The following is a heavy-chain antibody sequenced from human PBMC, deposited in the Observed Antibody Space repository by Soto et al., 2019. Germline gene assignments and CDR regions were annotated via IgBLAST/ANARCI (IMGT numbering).Heavy chain of an antibody. CDR1: GGTFSSYT. CDR2: IIPILGIA. Sequence: GASVKVSCKASGGTFSSYTISWVRQAPGQGLEWMGRIIPILGIANYAQKFQGRVTITADKSTSTAYMELSSLRSEDTAVYYCARLYCSGGSCHSPWGQGTLVPVSS. V-gene: IGHV1-69*02. J-gene: IGHJ5*02. CDR3: ARLYCSGGSCHSP. D-gene: IGHD2-15*01.